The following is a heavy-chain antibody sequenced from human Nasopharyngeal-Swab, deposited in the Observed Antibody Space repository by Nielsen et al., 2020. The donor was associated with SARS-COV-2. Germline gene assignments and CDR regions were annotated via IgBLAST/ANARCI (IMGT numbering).Heavy chain of an antibody. Sequence: GESLKISCAASGFTLRSYAMTWVRQPPGKGLEWVSSVSKNGDTTFYADSVRGRFTISSDDSKNTLYLQMSSLRAEDTAVYFCARGGDPTRVTPTRGLDPWGQGTTVTVSS. V-gene: IGHV3-23*01. D-gene: IGHD3-16*01. CDR3: ARGGDPTRVTPTRGLDP. CDR1: GFTLRSYA. CDR2: VSKNGDTT. J-gene: IGHJ5*02.